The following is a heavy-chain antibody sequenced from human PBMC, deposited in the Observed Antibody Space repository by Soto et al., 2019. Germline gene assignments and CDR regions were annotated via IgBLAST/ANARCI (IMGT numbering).Heavy chain of an antibody. J-gene: IGHJ3*01. CDR2: ISSSSSYI. Sequence: GGSLRLSCAASGFTFSSYSMNWVRQAPGKGLEWVSSISSSSSYIYYADSVKGRFTISRDDAKNSLYLQMNSLRAEDTAVYYCARDREGVGAGLFWGQGTMVTVSS. V-gene: IGHV3-21*01. D-gene: IGHD1-26*01. CDR3: ARDREGVGAGLF. CDR1: GFTFSSYS.